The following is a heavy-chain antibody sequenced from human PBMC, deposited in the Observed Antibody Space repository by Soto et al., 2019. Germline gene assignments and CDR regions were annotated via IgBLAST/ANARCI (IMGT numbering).Heavy chain of an antibody. CDR2: IYYSGST. CDR3: ARAPIAIFGVTSEWYFDY. CDR1: GGSISGGGYY. J-gene: IGHJ4*02. V-gene: IGHV4-31*03. D-gene: IGHD3-3*01. Sequence: QVKLQESGPGLVKPSQTLSLTCTVSGGSISGGGYYWSWIRQHPGKGLEWIGYIYYSGSTYYNPSLKSRVTISVDTSKNQFSLKLSSVTAADTAVYYCARAPIAIFGVTSEWYFDYWAQGTLVTVSS.